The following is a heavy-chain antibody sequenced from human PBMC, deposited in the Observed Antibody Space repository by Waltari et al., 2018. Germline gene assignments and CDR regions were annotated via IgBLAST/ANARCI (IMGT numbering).Heavy chain of an antibody. Sequence: EVQLVESGGGLVQPGGSLRLSCAASGFTFSSYAMSWVRQAPGKGLEWVSAISGSGGSTNYADSVKGRFTISRDNSKNTLYLQMNSRRAEDTAVYYCAKTSGGDYYYYYYMDVWGKGTTVTVSS. J-gene: IGHJ6*03. CDR2: ISGSGGST. V-gene: IGHV3-23*04. CDR3: AKTSGGDYYYYYYMDV. D-gene: IGHD3-10*01. CDR1: GFTFSSYA.